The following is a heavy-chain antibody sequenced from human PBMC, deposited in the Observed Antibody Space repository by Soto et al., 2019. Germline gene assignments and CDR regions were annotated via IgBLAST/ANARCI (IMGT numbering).Heavy chain of an antibody. CDR1: GFTFDDYA. J-gene: IGHJ5*02. CDR3: AKDSRAVAGPRLPPANWFDP. Sequence: GGSLRLSCAASGFTFDDYAMHWVRQAPGKGLEWVSGISWNSGSIGYADSVKGRFTISRDNAKNSLYLQMNSLRAEDTALYYCAKDSRAVAGPRLPPANWFDPWGQGTLVTVSS. V-gene: IGHV3-9*01. D-gene: IGHD6-19*01. CDR2: ISWNSGSI.